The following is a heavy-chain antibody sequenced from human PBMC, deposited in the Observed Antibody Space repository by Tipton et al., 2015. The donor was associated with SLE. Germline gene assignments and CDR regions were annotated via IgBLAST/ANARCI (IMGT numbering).Heavy chain of an antibody. CDR2: IYSGGGGT. Sequence: GSLRLSCAASGFTVSTNYMNWVRQAPGKGLEWVSVIYSGGGGTYYADCVLGRFTISRDQSKNTLYLQINSLRAEDTAVYYCARGQGSGNYGSWFDPWGQGTLVTVSS. V-gene: IGHV3-53*01. CDR1: GFTVSTNY. D-gene: IGHD4-23*01. CDR3: ARGQGSGNYGSWFDP. J-gene: IGHJ5*02.